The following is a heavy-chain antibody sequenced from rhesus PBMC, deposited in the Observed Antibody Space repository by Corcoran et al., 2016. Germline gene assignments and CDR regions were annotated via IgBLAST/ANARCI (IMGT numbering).Heavy chain of an antibody. CDR2: IDPSNSDA. CDR3: ARGRTLGFDY. CDR1: GYRFNNYW. V-gene: IGHV5-20*02. J-gene: IGHJ4*01. D-gene: IGHD2-39*01. Sequence: EVQLVQSGAAVKRPGESLKISCKTSGYRFNNYWISWLVQMPGKGLEWMGAIDPSNSDARYSPSFQGQVTISADKSITTAYLQWSSLKASDTATYYCARGRTLGFDYWGQGVLVTVSS.